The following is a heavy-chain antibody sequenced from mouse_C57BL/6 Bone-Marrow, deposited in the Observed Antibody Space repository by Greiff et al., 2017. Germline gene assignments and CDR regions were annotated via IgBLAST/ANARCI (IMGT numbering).Heavy chain of an antibody. V-gene: IGHV2-9-1*01. CDR2: IWTGGGT. D-gene: IGHD2-2*01. CDR3: AISTMVTTGDYYAMDY. J-gene: IGHJ4*01. CDR1: GFSLTSYA. Sequence: VQRVESGPGLVAPSQSLSITCTVSGFSLTSYAISWVRQPPGKGLEWLGVIWTGGGTNYNSALKSRLSISKDNSKSQVFLKMNSLQTDDTARYYCAISTMVTTGDYYAMDYWGQGTSVTVSS.